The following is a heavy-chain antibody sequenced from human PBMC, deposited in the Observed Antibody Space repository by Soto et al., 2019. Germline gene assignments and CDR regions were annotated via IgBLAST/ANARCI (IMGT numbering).Heavy chain of an antibody. Sequence: QVQLVQSGAEVKKPGSSVKVSCKASGGTFSSYAISWVRQAPGQGLEWMGGIIPIFGTANYEQKFQGRVTITADESTSTAYMELSRLRSEDTAVYYCARHRVTYYYDSSGYYYRVAEGDPYDAWGQGTLVTVS. CDR2: IIPIFGTA. J-gene: IGHJ5*02. V-gene: IGHV1-69*01. D-gene: IGHD3-22*01. CDR3: ARHRVTYYYDSSGYYYRVAEGDPYDA. CDR1: GGTFSSYA.